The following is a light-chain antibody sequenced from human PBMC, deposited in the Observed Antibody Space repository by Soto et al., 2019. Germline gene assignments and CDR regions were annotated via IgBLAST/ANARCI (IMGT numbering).Light chain of an antibody. CDR1: QSISSNY. Sequence: EIVLTQSPGTLSVSPGERATLSCRASQSISSNYLAWYQQKPGQAPSLLIYGASSRATGIPDRFSGSGSGTDFTLTISRLEPEDSAIYYGQQYLSCTFGQGTKVESK. CDR3: QQYLSCT. CDR2: GAS. J-gene: IGKJ1*01. V-gene: IGKV3-20*01.